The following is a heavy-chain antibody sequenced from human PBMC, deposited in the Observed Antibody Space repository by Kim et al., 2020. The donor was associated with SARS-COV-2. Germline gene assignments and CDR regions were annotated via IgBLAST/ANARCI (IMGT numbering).Heavy chain of an antibody. V-gene: IGHV4-34*01. CDR3: ARGGPPRITMIVGAGFDY. J-gene: IGHJ4*02. D-gene: IGHD3-22*01. Sequence: SETLSLTCAVYGGSFSGYYWSWIRQPPGKGLEWIGEINHSGSTNYNPSLKSRVTISVDTSKNQFSLKLSSVTAADTAVYYCARGGPPRITMIVGAGFDYWGQGTLVTVSS. CDR2: INHSGST. CDR1: GGSFSGYY.